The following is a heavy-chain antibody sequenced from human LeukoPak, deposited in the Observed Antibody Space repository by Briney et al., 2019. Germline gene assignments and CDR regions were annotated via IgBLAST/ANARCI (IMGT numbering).Heavy chain of an antibody. CDR3: ARRFSGANYGAYDM. CDR1: GVAVIDAW. J-gene: IGHJ3*02. Sequence: PGGSLRLSCAASGVAVIDAWMSWVRQAPGKGLEYVSAISGNGGNTYYANSAKGRFTISRDNSKNTLYLQMGSLRPEDMAVYYCARRFSGANYGAYDMWGQGTMVTVSS. D-gene: IGHD4/OR15-4a*01. V-gene: IGHV3-64*01. CDR2: ISGNGGNT.